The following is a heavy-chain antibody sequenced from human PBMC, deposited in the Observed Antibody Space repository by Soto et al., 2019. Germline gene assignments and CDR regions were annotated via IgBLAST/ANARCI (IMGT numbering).Heavy chain of an antibody. CDR1: GGSISSSSYY. V-gene: IGHV4-39*01. CDR2: IYYSGST. J-gene: IGHJ4*02. CDR3: SSMLRGDIKNQTSLYY. D-gene: IGHD3-10*01. Sequence: SETLSLTCTVSGGSISSSSYYWGWIRQPPGKGLEWIGSIYYSGSTYYNPSLKSRVTISVDTSKNQFSLKLSGVMDADTAVFYCSSMLRGDIKNQTSLYYWGQGTLV.